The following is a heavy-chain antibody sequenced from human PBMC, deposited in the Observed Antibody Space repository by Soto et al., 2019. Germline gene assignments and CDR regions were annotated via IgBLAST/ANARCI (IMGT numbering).Heavy chain of an antibody. CDR3: AKEEWELTRPRFDY. Sequence: QTGGSLRLSCAASGFTLSSYAMSWVRQAPGKGLEWVSAITASGNTDYVDSVKGRFTISRDSSKNTLYLQMNGLRAEDTAIYYCAKEEWELTRPRFDYWGQGTLVTVSS. CDR1: GFTLSSYA. J-gene: IGHJ4*02. V-gene: IGHV3-23*01. CDR2: ITASGNT. D-gene: IGHD1-26*01.